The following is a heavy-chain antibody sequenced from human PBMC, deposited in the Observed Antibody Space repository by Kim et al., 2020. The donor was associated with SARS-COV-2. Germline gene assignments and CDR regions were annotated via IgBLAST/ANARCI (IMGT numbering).Heavy chain of an antibody. V-gene: IGHV1-3*01. CDR2: INAGNGNT. J-gene: IGHJ5*02. Sequence: ASVKVSCKASGYTFTSYAMHWVRQAPGQRLEWMGWINAGNGNTKYSQKFQGRVTITRDTSASTAYMELSSLRSEDTAVYYCAKGVTGRQNWFDPWGQGTLVTVSS. CDR3: AKGVTGRQNWFDP. CDR1: GYTFTSYA. D-gene: IGHD1-1*01.